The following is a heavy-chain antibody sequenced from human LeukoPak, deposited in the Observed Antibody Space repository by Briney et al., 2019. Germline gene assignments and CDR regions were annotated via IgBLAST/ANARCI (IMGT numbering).Heavy chain of an antibody. V-gene: IGHV5-10-1*01. CDR1: GSSFTSYW. D-gene: IGHD6-13*01. Sequence: GESLKISCKGSGSSFTSYWISWVRQMPGKGLEWMGRIDPSDSYTNYSPSFQGHVTISADKSISTAYLQWSSLKASDTAMYYCARLSSKGSSAAGTFFDYWGQGTLVTVSS. CDR2: IDPSDSYT. CDR3: ARLSSKGSSAAGTFFDY. J-gene: IGHJ4*02.